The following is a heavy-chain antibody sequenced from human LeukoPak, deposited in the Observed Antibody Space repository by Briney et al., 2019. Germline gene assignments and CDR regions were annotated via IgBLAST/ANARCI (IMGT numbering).Heavy chain of an antibody. D-gene: IGHD1-26*01. Sequence: GGSLRLSCAASGFTFSDYYMTWIRQAPGKGLECVSYISSSSDYTNYPDSVKGRFTISRDNTKNSLYLQMNSLRAEDTAVYYCARVKVGTTNRFDYWGQGTLVTVSS. V-gene: IGHV3-11*05. J-gene: IGHJ4*02. CDR2: ISSSSDYT. CDR3: ARVKVGTTNRFDY. CDR1: GFTFSDYY.